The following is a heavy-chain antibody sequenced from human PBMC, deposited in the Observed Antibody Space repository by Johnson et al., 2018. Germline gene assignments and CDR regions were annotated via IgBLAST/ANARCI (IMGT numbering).Heavy chain of an antibody. V-gene: IGHV3-23*01. J-gene: IGHJ6*02. CDR2: ISGSGGST. CDR1: GFTFSSYA. CDR3: AAPRGYYYGMDV. Sequence: VQLQESGGGLVQVGGSLRLSCAASGFTFSSYAMTWVRQTPGKGLQWVSAISGSGGSTYYADSVKGRFTISRDNSKNTLYLQMNSLRAEDTAVYYCAAPRGYYYGMDVWGQGTTVTVSS.